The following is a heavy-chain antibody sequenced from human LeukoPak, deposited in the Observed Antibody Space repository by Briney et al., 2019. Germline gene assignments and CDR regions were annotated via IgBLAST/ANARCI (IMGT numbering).Heavy chain of an antibody. CDR3: ARRRYYGYTGYFDY. J-gene: IGHJ4*02. CDR1: GDSVSSDSSA. CDR2: KFYSSKWYN. V-gene: IGHV6-1*01. D-gene: IGHD3-22*01. Sequence: SQTLSLTCAISGDSVSSDSSAWNWFRQSPSRGLEWLGRKFYSSKWYNDYAVSVKSRITINPDTSKNQFSLQLNSVIPEDTAVYYCARRRYYGYTGYFDYWGQGTRVTVSS.